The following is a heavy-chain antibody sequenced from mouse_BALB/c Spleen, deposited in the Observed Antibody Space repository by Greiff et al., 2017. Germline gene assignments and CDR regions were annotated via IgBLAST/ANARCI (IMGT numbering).Heavy chain of an antibody. Sequence: EVKVEESGGGLVQPGGSLKLSCAASGFTFSSYTMSWVRQTPEKRLEWVAYISNGGGSTYYPDTVKGRFTISRDNAKNTLYLQMSSLKSEDTAMYYCARHASTAPWFAYWGQGTLVTVSA. V-gene: IGHV5-12-2*01. CDR1: GFTFSSYT. CDR2: ISNGGGST. J-gene: IGHJ3*01. D-gene: IGHD1-2*01. CDR3: ARHASTAPWFAY.